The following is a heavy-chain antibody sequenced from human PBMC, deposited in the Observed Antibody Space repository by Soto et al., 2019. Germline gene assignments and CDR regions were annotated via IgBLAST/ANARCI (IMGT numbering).Heavy chain of an antibody. D-gene: IGHD6-6*01. Sequence: PGGSLRLSCAASGFPFSSYSMNWVRQSPGKGLEWVSSISSSSSYIYYADSVKGRFTTSRDNAKNSLYLQMNSLRAEDTAVYYCARVGAAHLAASDIWGKGRMVTVSS. V-gene: IGHV3-21*01. CDR2: ISSSSSYI. CDR3: ARVGAAHLAASDI. J-gene: IGHJ3*02. CDR1: GFPFSSYS.